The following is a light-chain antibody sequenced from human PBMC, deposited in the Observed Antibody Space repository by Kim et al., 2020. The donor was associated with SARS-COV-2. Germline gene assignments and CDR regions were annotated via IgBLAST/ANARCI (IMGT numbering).Light chain of an antibody. CDR1: QSVSGSH. CDR2: DAS. J-gene: IGKJ4*01. V-gene: IGKV3-20*01. CDR3: QQYGDSPFT. Sequence: EIVLTQSPGTLSLSPGERATLSCRASQSVSGSHLAWYQQKPGQTPRILIYDASSRVTGISDRFSGSGSGTDFTLTISRLQPEDFAVYYCQQYGDSPFTFGGGTKVDIK.